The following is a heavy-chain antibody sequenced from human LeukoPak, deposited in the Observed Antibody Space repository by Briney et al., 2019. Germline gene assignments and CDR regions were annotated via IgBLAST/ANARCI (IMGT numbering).Heavy chain of an antibody. CDR1: GFTFSSYW. J-gene: IGHJ6*02. Sequence: GGSLRLSCAASGFTFSSYWMSWVRQAPGKGLEWVANIKQDGSEKYYVDSVKGRFTISRDNAKNSLYLQMNSLRAEDTAVYYCARDTITIFGVVIMNYYYYYGMDVWGQGTTVTVSS. D-gene: IGHD3-3*01. CDR2: IKQDGSEK. CDR3: ARDTITIFGVVIMNYYYYYGMDV. V-gene: IGHV3-7*03.